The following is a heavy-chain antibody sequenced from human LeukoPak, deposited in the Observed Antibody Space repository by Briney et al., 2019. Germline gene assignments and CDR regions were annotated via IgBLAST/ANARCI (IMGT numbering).Heavy chain of an antibody. CDR1: GYTFTSYY. J-gene: IGHJ3*02. Sequence: ASVKVSCKASGYTFTSYYMHWVRQAPGQGLEWMGIINPSGGSTSYAQKFQGRVTMTRDMSTSTVYMELSSLRSEDTAVYYCARGKTMIVVGPQFDAFDIWGQGTMVTVSS. V-gene: IGHV1-46*01. CDR2: INPSGGST. D-gene: IGHD3-22*01. CDR3: ARGKTMIVVGPQFDAFDI.